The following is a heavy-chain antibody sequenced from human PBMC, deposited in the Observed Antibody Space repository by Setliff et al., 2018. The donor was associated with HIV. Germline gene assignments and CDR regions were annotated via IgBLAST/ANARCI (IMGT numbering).Heavy chain of an antibody. Sequence: NPGGSLRLSCKASGLSFRSYAMSWVRQAPGKGLEWVSYISPTNTYTNYADSVKGRFAISRDNAKNSLYLHMNSLRADDTAVYYCARVPNYNDYVGDYYYMDVWGTGTTVTVS. CDR2: ISPTNTYT. D-gene: IGHD4-17*01. J-gene: IGHJ6*03. CDR1: GLSFRSYA. V-gene: IGHV3-11*05. CDR3: ARVPNYNDYVGDYYYMDV.